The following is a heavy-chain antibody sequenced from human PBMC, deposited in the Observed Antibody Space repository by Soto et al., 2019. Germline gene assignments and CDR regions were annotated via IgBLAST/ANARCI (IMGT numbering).Heavy chain of an antibody. Sequence: QVQLVESGGGVVQTGRTLRLSCAASGFIFSSNGMHLVRQAPGKGLEWVALISYDGSDKYYADSVKGRFTISRDNSMNTVYLRMNSLRADDTAMYYCANDDGQCSGGSCSNFDDWGQGTLAIVSS. CDR3: ANDDGQCSGGSCSNFDD. V-gene: IGHV3-30*18. CDR2: ISYDGSDK. D-gene: IGHD2-15*01. J-gene: IGHJ4*02. CDR1: GFIFSSNG.